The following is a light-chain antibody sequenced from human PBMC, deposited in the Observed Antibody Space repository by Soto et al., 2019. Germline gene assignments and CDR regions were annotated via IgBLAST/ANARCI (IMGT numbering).Light chain of an antibody. CDR3: CSYAGRTTPYV. CDR2: EVS. Sequence: QSVLTQPASVSGSPGQSITISCTGTSSDFGSYNLVSWYQHHPGKAPKLMIYEVSERPSGVSNRFSGSKSGNTASLTISGLQAEDEADYYCCSYAGRTTPYVFGTGTKSPS. V-gene: IGLV2-23*02. J-gene: IGLJ1*01. CDR1: SSDFGSYNL.